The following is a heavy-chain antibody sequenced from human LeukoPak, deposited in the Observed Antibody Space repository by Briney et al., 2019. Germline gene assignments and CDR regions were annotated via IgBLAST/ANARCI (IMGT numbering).Heavy chain of an antibody. Sequence: PSETLSLTCAVYGGSFSGYYWSWIRQPPGKGLEWIGEINHSGSTNYNPSLKSRVTISVDTSKNQFPLKLSSVTAADTAVYYCASRRWLSSWFDPWGQGTLVTVSS. V-gene: IGHV4-34*01. J-gene: IGHJ5*02. CDR2: INHSGST. D-gene: IGHD5-24*01. CDR3: ASRRWLSSWFDP. CDR1: GGSFSGYY.